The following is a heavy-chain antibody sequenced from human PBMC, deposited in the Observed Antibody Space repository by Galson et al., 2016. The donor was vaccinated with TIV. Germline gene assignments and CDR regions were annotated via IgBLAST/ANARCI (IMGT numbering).Heavy chain of an antibody. D-gene: IGHD5-12*01. J-gene: IGHJ2*01. Sequence: SVKVSCKASGHTFTGYFMHWVRQAPGQGLEWMGWINPNSGGTNYAQKIQGRVTMTRDTSISTAYMELSSLISDDTAMYFCARAPILIVATIYWYFDLWGRGTLVTVSS. CDR1: GHTFTGYF. V-gene: IGHV1-2*02. CDR3: ARAPILIVATIYWYFDL. CDR2: INPNSGGT.